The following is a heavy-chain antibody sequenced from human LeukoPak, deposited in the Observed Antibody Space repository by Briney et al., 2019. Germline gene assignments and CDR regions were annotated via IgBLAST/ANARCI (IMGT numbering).Heavy chain of an antibody. J-gene: IGHJ4*02. Sequence: PGGSLRLSCAASAFTFSSYAMSWVRQAPGKGLEWVSAISGSGGSTYYADSVKGRFTISRDNSKNTLYLQMNSLRAEDTAVYYCAGTYYDLWSGPQTPSDYWGQGTLVTVSS. D-gene: IGHD3-3*01. CDR3: AGTYYDLWSGPQTPSDY. CDR1: AFTFSSYA. V-gene: IGHV3-23*01. CDR2: ISGSGGST.